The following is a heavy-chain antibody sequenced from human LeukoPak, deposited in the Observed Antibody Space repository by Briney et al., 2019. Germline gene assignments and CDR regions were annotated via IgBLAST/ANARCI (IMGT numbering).Heavy chain of an antibody. V-gene: IGHV3-7*01. CDR1: GFTFSSYW. Sequence: PGGSLRLSCAASGFTFSSYWMSWVRQAPGKGLEWVANIKQDGSEKYYVDSVKGRFTISRDNAKNSLYLQMNSLRAEDTAVYYCAREGLTMVRGAPDYWGQGTLVTVSS. J-gene: IGHJ4*02. D-gene: IGHD3-10*01. CDR3: AREGLTMVRGAPDY. CDR2: IKQDGSEK.